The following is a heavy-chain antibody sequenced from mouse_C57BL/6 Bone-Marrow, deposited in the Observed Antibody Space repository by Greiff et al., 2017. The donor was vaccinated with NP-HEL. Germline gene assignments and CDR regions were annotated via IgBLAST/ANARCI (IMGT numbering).Heavy chain of an antibody. CDR2: IDPSDSYT. CDR1: GYTFTSYW. Sequence: QVQLQQSGAELVMPGASVKLSCKASGYTFTSYWMHWVKQRPGQGLEWIGEIDPSDSYTNYNQKFKGKSTLTVDKSSSTAYMQLSSLTSEDSAVYYCARGYSVAYWGQGTLVTVSA. CDR3: ARGYSVAY. V-gene: IGHV1-69*01. J-gene: IGHJ3*01.